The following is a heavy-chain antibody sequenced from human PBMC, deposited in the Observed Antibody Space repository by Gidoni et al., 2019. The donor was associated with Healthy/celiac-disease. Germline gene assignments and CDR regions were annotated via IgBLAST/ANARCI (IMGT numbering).Heavy chain of an antibody. V-gene: IGHV4-59*01. CDR2: IYYSGST. J-gene: IGHJ5*02. CDR3: ARVPVATGRWFDP. Sequence: QVQLQESGPGLVKPSETLSLPCTFSGGSISSYYWSWIRQPPGKGLEWIGYIYYSGSTNYNPSLKSRVTISVDTSKNQFSLKLSSVTAADTAVYYCARVPVATGRWFDPWGQGTLVTVSS. CDR1: GGSISSYY. D-gene: IGHD5-12*01.